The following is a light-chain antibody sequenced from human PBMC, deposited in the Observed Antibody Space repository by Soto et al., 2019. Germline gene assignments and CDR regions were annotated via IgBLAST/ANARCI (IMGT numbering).Light chain of an antibody. CDR2: DAS. V-gene: IGKV3-15*01. CDR3: QQYNNWPPT. Sequence: EVVMTQSPATLSVSPCEGATLSCGASQSLSINLGWYQQKPGQAPRLLVYDASTRATGIPARFSGSGSGTEFTLTISSLQSEDFAVYYCQQYNNWPPTFGQGTKVDIK. J-gene: IGKJ1*01. CDR1: QSLSIN.